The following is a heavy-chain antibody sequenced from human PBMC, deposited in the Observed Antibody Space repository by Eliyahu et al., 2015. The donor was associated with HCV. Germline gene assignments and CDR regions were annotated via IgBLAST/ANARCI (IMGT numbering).Heavy chain of an antibody. Sequence: QVQLQESGPGLVKPSETLSLTCTVSGGSINNYYWGWIRQPPGKGLECIGYIYYSGTTNYNPSLKSRITMSVDTSSNQFSLRLNSVTAADTAVYFCARVGGTTGWFFDYWGQGSLVSVSS. J-gene: IGHJ4*02. V-gene: IGHV4-59*01. CDR1: GGSINNYY. D-gene: IGHD1-1*01. CDR2: IYYSGTT. CDR3: ARVGGTTGWFFDY.